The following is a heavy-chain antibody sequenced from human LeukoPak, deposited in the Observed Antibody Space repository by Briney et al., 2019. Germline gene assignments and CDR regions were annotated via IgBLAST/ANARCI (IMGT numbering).Heavy chain of an antibody. CDR1: GFTFSSYG. V-gene: IGHV3-23*01. Sequence: GGSLRLSCAASGFTFSSYGMSWVRQAPGEGREWVFAISGSGGSTYYADSVKGRFTISRDNSKNTLYLQINSLRAEDTAVYYCAKDTSGGPHAGWFDPWGQGTLVTVSP. CDR3: AKDTSGGPHAGWFDP. CDR2: ISGSGGST. D-gene: IGHD6-19*01. J-gene: IGHJ5*02.